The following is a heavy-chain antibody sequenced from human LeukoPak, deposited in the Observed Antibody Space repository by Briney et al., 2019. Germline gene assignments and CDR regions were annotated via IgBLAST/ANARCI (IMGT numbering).Heavy chain of an antibody. V-gene: IGHV5-51*01. Sequence: PGESLKMSCKGSGYSFTTYWIGWVRQMPGKGLEWMGFIYLGDSDTRYSPSFQGQVTISADKSISTAYLQWSSLKASDTAMYYCARLSGGYYDSSGSPRGYWGQGTLVTVSS. CDR2: IYLGDSDT. J-gene: IGHJ4*02. D-gene: IGHD3-22*01. CDR3: ARLSGGYYDSSGSPRGY. CDR1: GYSFTTYW.